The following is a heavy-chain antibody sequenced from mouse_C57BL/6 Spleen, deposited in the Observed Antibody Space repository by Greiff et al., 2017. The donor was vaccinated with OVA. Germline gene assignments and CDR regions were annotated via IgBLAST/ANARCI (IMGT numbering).Heavy chain of an antibody. CDR2: INPNNGGT. J-gene: IGHJ4*01. V-gene: IGHV1-18*01. Sequence: EVHLVESGPELVKPGASVKIPCKASGYTFTDSNMDWVKQSHGKSLEWIGDINPNNGGTIYNQKFKGKATLTVDKSSSTAYMELRSLTSEDTAVYYCARKIITGYAMDDWGQGTSVTVSS. CDR3: ARKIITGYAMDD. D-gene: IGHD1-1*01. CDR1: GYTFTDSN.